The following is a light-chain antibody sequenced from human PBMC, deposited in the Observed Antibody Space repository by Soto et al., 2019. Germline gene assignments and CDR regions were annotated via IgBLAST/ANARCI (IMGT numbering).Light chain of an antibody. CDR2: DVT. Sequence: QSVLTQPPSVSGSPGQAVTFSCTGTNSDVGRYDYVSWYQQLPGEAPKLIIYDVTKRPSGVPTRFSGSKSGNTASLTISGLQAEDEADYFCSSFAGSYTHVFGSGTKLTVL. J-gene: IGLJ1*01. V-gene: IGLV2-11*01. CDR3: SSFAGSYTHV. CDR1: NSDVGRYDY.